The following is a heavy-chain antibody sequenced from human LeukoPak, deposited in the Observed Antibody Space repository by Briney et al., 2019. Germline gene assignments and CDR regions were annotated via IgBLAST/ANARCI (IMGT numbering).Heavy chain of an antibody. D-gene: IGHD6-19*01. CDR1: GGTFSSYA. J-gene: IGHJ4*02. CDR2: IIPILGIA. Sequence: ASVKVSCKASGGTFSSYAISWVRQAPGQGLEWMGRIIPILGIANYAQKFQGRVTITAGKSTSTAYMELSSLRSEDTAVYYCARDFSPTEQWLVPIGYWGQGTLVTVSS. CDR3: ARDFSPTEQWLVPIGY. V-gene: IGHV1-69*04.